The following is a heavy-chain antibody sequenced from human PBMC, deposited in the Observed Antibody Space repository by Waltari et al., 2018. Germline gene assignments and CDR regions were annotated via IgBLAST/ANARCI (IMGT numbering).Heavy chain of an antibody. CDR2: INPNCGNT. CDR1: GYTFTSYD. D-gene: IGHD3-10*01. V-gene: IGHV1-8*01. J-gene: IGHJ3*02. Sequence: QVQLVQSGAEVKKPGASVKVSCKASGYTFTSYDINWVRQATGQGLEWMGWINPNCGNTSYAQKFQGRVTMTRNTSTSTAYMELSSLRSEDTAVYYCARGGSSWFGGDAFDIWGQGTMVIVSS. CDR3: ARGGSSWFGGDAFDI.